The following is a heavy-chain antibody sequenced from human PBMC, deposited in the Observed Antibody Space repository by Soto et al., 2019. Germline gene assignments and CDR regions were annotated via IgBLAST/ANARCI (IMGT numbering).Heavy chain of an antibody. D-gene: IGHD2-21*01. CDR3: ARSCGGDCYRGPFDD. J-gene: IGHJ4*02. V-gene: IGHV1-69*02. CDR2: IIPILGIA. CDR1: GGTFSSYT. Sequence: SVKVSCKASGGTFSSYTISWVRQAPGQGLEWMGRIIPILGIANYAQKFQGRVTITADKSTSTAYMELSSLRSEDTSVYYCARSCGGDCYRGPFDDWGQGTQVTVSS.